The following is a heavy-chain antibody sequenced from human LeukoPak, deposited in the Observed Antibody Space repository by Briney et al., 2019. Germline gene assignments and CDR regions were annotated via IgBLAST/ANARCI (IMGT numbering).Heavy chain of an antibody. CDR3: AKDMVRGVVIKRLDY. CDR1: GFTFSSYG. CDR2: ISYDGSNK. V-gene: IGHV3-30*18. Sequence: GGSLRLSCAASGFTFSSYGMYWVRQAPGKGLEWVAVISYDGSNKYYADSVKGRFTISRDNSKNTLYLQMNSLRVEDTAVYYCAKDMVRGVVIKRLDYWGQGTLVTVSS. J-gene: IGHJ4*02. D-gene: IGHD3-10*01.